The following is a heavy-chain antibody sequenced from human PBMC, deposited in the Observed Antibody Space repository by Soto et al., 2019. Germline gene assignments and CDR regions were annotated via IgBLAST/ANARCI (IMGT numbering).Heavy chain of an antibody. CDR3: AKDDGLTTVTTPYYYGMDV. CDR1: GFTFSSYG. Sequence: GGSKRLPCAASGFTFSSYGMHWVRHAPGKGLEWVAVISYDGSNKYYADSVKGRFTISRDNSKNTLYLQMNSLRAEDTAVYYCAKDDGLTTVTTPYYYGMDVWGQGTTVTVSS. J-gene: IGHJ6*02. V-gene: IGHV3-30*18. D-gene: IGHD4-17*01. CDR2: ISYDGSNK.